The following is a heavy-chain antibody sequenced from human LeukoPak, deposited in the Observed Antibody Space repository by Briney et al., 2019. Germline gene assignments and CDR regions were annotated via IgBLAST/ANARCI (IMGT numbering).Heavy chain of an antibody. D-gene: IGHD5-18*01. CDR1: GFTFSSYS. J-gene: IGHJ4*02. V-gene: IGHV3-21*04. CDR2: ISSSSSYI. CDR3: AKDRYSYGPR. Sequence: GGSLRLSCAASGFTFSSYSMNWVRQAPGKGLEWVSSISSSSSYIYYADSVKGRFTISRDNAKNTLYLQMNSLRAEDTAIYYCAKDRYSYGPRWGQGTLVTVSS.